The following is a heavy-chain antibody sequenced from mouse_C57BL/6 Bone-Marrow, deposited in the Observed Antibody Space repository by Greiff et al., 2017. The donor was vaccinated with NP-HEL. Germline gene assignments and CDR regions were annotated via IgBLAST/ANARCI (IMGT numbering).Heavy chain of an antibody. CDR3: TTFDGYYAWFAY. V-gene: IGHV14-4*01. Sequence: VQLQQSGAELVRPGASVKLSCTASGFNIKDDHMHWVKQRPEQGLEWIGWIDPENGDTEYASKFQGKATITADTSSNTAYLQLSSLTSEDTAVYYCTTFDGYYAWFAYWGQGTLVTVSA. J-gene: IGHJ3*01. D-gene: IGHD2-3*01. CDR1: GFNIKDDH. CDR2: IDPENGDT.